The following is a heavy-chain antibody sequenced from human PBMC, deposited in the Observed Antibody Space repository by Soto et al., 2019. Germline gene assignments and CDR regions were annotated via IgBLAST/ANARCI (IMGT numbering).Heavy chain of an antibody. J-gene: IGHJ6*03. CDR2: INDSGSI. V-gene: IGHV4-34*01. D-gene: IGHD3-10*01. CDR1: GGSFSGYQ. CDR3: ARGLILWFGELSRRGGCYYYMDV. Sequence: QVQLQQWGAGLLKPSGTLSLTCAVYGGSFSGYQWSWIRQTPGRGLEWIGEINDSGSINYNPSLKSRVTILVYPPKRQISLKLTSVTAADTAVYYCARGLILWFGELSRRGGCYYYMDVWGKGTTVTVSS.